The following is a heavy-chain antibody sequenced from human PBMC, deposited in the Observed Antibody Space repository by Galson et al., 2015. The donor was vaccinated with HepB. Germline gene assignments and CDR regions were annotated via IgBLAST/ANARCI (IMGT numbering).Heavy chain of an antibody. Sequence: SLRLSCAASGFTFDDYAMYWVRQAPGKGLEWVSLISWDGRTIYYADSVKGRFTISRDNSKNSLFLQMSSLRPEDTALYYCAKPAIRKQWMGPRFDFWGQGTLVTVSS. D-gene: IGHD6-19*01. V-gene: IGHV3-43D*03. CDR3: AKPAIRKQWMGPRFDF. CDR1: GFTFDDYA. J-gene: IGHJ4*02. CDR2: ISWDGRTI.